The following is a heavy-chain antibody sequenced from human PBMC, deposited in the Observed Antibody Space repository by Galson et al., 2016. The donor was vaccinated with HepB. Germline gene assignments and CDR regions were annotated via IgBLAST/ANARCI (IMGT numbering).Heavy chain of an antibody. V-gene: IGHV3-23*01. Sequence: SLRLSCAASGFSFSSSGMSWVRQTPGRGLEWLSVTTGRGDTTHYADSVRGRFTISRDNSKNTLYLYMNSLRAGDTAVYYCGKHGGFDYWGQGALVTVSS. CDR2: TTGRGDTT. CDR1: GFSFSSSG. CDR3: GKHGGFDY. D-gene: IGHD3-16*01. J-gene: IGHJ4*02.